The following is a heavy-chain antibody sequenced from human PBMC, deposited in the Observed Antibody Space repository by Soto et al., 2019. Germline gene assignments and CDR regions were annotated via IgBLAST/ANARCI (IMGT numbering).Heavy chain of an antibody. CDR2: ISTTSSYI. V-gene: IGHV3-21*03. J-gene: IGHJ4*02. CDR3: ARILWSGTITEYYFDY. D-gene: IGHD3-3*01. Sequence: EVQLVESGGGLVKPGGSLRLSCAASGFTFSSYSMYWVRQAPGKGLEWVSSISTTSSYIYYADSVKGRFTISRDNAKNSLYLQINCPRAEDTAVYYCARILWSGTITEYYFDYWGQGTRVTVSS. CDR1: GFTFSSYS.